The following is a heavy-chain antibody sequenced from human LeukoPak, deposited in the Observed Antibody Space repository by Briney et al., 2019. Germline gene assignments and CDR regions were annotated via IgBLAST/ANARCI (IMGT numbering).Heavy chain of an antibody. CDR3: ARDMGELPPDI. D-gene: IGHD1-26*01. CDR2: IIPIFGTT. Sequence: SVKVSCKASGGTFNSYAISWVRQAPGQGLEWMGGIIPIFGTTNYARKLRGRVTLTADKSTRTAYMELSSLRSEDTAVYYCARDMGELPPDIWGQGTMVTVSS. CDR1: GGTFNSYA. V-gene: IGHV1-69*06. J-gene: IGHJ3*02.